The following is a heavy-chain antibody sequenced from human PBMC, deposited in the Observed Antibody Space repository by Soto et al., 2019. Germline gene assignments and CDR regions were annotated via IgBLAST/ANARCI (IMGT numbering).Heavy chain of an antibody. V-gene: IGHV4-4*07. J-gene: IGHJ4*02. CDR3: ARVNHGDFLDY. CDR1: GGSMNSYF. CDR2: IYPNGNT. D-gene: IGHD2-21*02. Sequence: SETLSLTCTVSGGSMNSYFWSWIRRSAGKGLEWVGRIYPNGNTNFNPSLRRRMTMSVDMSRNQFSLKLTSMTAADTAVYFCARVNHGDFLDYGGQGTQVT.